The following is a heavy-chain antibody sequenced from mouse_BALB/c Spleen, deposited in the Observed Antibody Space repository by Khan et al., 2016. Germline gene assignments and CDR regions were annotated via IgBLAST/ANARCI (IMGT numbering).Heavy chain of an antibody. D-gene: IGHD1-1*01. Sequence: QVQLKESGPELVRPGVSVKISCKGSGYTFIDYAMHWVKQSHAKSLEWIGVISTYYGNTNYNQKFKGKATMTVDKASSTAYMELARLTSEDSAIYYCASRGASYSCAKDYWGQGTSVTVSS. CDR1: GYTFIDYA. J-gene: IGHJ4*01. V-gene: IGHV1S137*01. CDR3: ASRGASYSCAKDY. CDR2: ISTYYGNT.